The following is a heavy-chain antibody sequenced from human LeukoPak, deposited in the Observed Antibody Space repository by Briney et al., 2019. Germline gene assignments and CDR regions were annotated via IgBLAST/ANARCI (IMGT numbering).Heavy chain of an antibody. V-gene: IGHV3-30*04. CDR2: IKYDGSNK. D-gene: IGHD6-13*01. J-gene: IGHJ4*02. Sequence: GGSLRLSCAASGFTFSSYAMHWVRQAPGKGLEWVAVIKYDGSNKYYADSVKGRFTISRDNSKNTLYLQMNSLRAEDTAVYYCARDREFSSSYSPYYFDYWGQGTLVTVSS. CDR3: ARDREFSSSYSPYYFDY. CDR1: GFTFSSYA.